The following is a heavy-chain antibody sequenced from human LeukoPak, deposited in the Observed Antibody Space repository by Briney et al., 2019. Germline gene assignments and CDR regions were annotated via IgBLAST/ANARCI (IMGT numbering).Heavy chain of an antibody. CDR1: GFTFSSYA. Sequence: GGSLRLSCAAPGFTFSSYAMHWVRQAPGKGLEYVSAISSNGGSTYYANSVKARFTISRDNSKSTLYLQMGSLRAEDMAVYDCARDRDGHYYDSSGPLDYWGQGTLVTVSS. CDR3: ARDRDGHYYDSSGPLDY. J-gene: IGHJ4*02. D-gene: IGHD3-22*01. CDR2: ISSNGGST. V-gene: IGHV3-64*01.